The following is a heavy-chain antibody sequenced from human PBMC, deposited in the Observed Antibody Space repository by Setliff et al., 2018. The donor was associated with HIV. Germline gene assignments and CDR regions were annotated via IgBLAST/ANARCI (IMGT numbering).Heavy chain of an antibody. CDR3: ARVRGGLNEYLDS. J-gene: IGHJ4*02. Sequence: ASVMVSCKASGYTFRDYGVGWVRQAPGQGLEWMGWSSAFSGDSNYAQDFQDRVTMTSDTSTETAYMELRSLTFADTAVYFCARVRGGLNEYLDSWGQGTLVTSPQ. D-gene: IGHD1-1*01. V-gene: IGHV1-18*01. CDR1: GYTFRDYG. CDR2: SSAFSGDS.